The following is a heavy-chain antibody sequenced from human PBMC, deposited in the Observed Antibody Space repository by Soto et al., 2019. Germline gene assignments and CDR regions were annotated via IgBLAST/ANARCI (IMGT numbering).Heavy chain of an antibody. Sequence: GGSLRLSCAASGFTFSSYSMNWVRQAPGKGLEWVSSISSSSSYIYYADSVKGRFTISRDNAKNSLYLQMNSLRAEDTAVYYCAGTAAAGMRLGYWGQGTLVTVSS. D-gene: IGHD6-13*01. CDR2: ISSSSSYI. J-gene: IGHJ4*02. CDR3: AGTAAAGMRLGY. CDR1: GFTFSSYS. V-gene: IGHV3-21*01.